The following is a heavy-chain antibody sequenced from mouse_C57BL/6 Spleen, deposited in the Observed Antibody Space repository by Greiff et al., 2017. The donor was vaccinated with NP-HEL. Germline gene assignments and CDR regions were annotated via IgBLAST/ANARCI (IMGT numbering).Heavy chain of an antibody. Sequence: VQLQQPGTDLVKPGASVKLSCKASGYTFTSYWMHWVKQRPGQGLEWIGNINPSNGGTNYNEKFNSKATLTVDKSASTAYMQLSSLTSEDSAVYYCAREYSNFFYAMDYWGQGTSVTVSS. D-gene: IGHD2-5*01. CDR2: INPSNGGT. CDR3: AREYSNFFYAMDY. V-gene: IGHV1-53*01. CDR1: GYTFTSYW. J-gene: IGHJ4*01.